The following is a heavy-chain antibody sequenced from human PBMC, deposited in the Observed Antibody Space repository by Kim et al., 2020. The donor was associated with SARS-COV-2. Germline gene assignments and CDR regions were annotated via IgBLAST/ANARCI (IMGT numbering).Heavy chain of an antibody. CDR1: GFTFGDYA. J-gene: IGHJ5*02. CDR3: TRGKGVRGDRGAFDP. D-gene: IGHD2-21*02. Sequence: GGSLRLSCTASGFTFGDYAMSWFRQAPGKGLEWVCFISSNTYGGTTEYAASVKVRFTISRDDSTSIPYLHRNRPKTADTAVYSCTRGKGVRGDRGAFDP. CDR2: ISSNTYGGTT. V-gene: IGHV3-49*03.